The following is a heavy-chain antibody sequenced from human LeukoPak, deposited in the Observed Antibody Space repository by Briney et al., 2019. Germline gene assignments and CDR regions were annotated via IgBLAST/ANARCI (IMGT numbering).Heavy chain of an antibody. CDR1: GFTFSSYS. CDR2: IKSSSSTI. D-gene: IGHD6-19*01. Sequence: PGGSLRLSCVVSGFTFSSYSMNWVRQAPGKGLEWVSYIKSSSSTIHYADSMKGRFTVSRDNAKNSLYLQMNSLRAEDTGVYYCARGSSGLEDYWGQGTLVIVSS. J-gene: IGHJ4*02. CDR3: ARGSSGLEDY. V-gene: IGHV3-48*01.